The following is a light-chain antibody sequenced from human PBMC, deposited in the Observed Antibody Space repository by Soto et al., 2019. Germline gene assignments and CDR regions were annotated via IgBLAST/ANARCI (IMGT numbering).Light chain of an antibody. CDR2: GAS. J-gene: IGKJ1*01. Sequence: EIVMTQSPATLSVSPGETATLSCRASQSVAGNLAWYQQKPGQAPRLLIYGASTRATGIPSRFSGSGSGTEFTLTISSLQPDDFATYYCQQYNSYSWTFGQGTKVDIK. V-gene: IGKV3D-15*01. CDR3: QQYNSYSWT. CDR1: QSVAGN.